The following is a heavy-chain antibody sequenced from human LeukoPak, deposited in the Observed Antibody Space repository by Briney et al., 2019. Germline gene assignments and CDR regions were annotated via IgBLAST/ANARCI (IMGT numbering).Heavy chain of an antibody. D-gene: IGHD2-15*01. CDR1: GFTFSNYE. J-gene: IGHJ4*02. Sequence: GGSLRLSCAASGFTFSNYEMNWVRQAPGKGLEWVSYISSSSSTIYYADSVKGRFTISRDNAKNSLYLQMNSLRAEDTAVYYCARGGLGYCSGGSCHHDYWGQGTLVTVSS. V-gene: IGHV3-48*03. CDR2: ISSSSSTI. CDR3: ARGGLGYCSGGSCHHDY.